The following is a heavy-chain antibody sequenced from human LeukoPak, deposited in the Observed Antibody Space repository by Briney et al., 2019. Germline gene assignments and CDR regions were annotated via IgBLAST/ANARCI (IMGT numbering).Heavy chain of an antibody. J-gene: IGHJ4*02. V-gene: IGHV3-23*01. D-gene: IGHD3-22*01. CDR1: GFTFSSYA. CDR2: ISGSGGST. CDR3: ARVRYDESSGYRNFDY. Sequence: QAGGSLRLSCAASGFTFSSYAMSWVRQAPGKGLEWASAISGSGGSTYYADSVKGRFTISRDNSKNTLYLQMNSLRAEDTAVYCCARVRYDESSGYRNFDYWGQGTLVSVSS.